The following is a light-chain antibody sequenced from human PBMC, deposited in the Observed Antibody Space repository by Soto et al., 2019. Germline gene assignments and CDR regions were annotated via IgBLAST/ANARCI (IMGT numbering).Light chain of an antibody. J-gene: IGKJ2*01. V-gene: IGKV1-6*01. Sequence: AIPMTQSPSSLSASVGDRVTITCRASQGIRNELGWYQQKPGKAPKLLIYAASSLQSGVPSRFSGSGSGTDFTLTIASLQSEDSATYYCLQDYSYPRTFGQGTRLEIK. CDR1: QGIRNE. CDR3: LQDYSYPRT. CDR2: AAS.